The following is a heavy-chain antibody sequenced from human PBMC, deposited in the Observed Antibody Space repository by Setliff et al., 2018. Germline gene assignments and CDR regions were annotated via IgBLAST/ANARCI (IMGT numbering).Heavy chain of an antibody. J-gene: IGHJ3*01. Sequence: ASVKVSCKTSGFTFSGHSIHWVRQAPGQGLEWMGWVSLKNGGTIYAQKFRGRVIMTSDTSITTVYMELSRLRPDDTAIYYCVREEESVVVVTATPAFDFWGQGTVVTVSS. V-gene: IGHV1-2*02. CDR2: VSLKNGGT. D-gene: IGHD2-21*02. CDR3: VREEESVVVVTATPAFDF. CDR1: GFTFSGHS.